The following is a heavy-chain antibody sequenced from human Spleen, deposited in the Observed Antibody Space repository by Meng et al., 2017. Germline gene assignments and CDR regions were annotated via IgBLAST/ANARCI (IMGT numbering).Heavy chain of an antibody. Sequence: VQLQESGPGRVSPSQTLSLTCTVSGGSISSGGYYWSWIRQHPGKGLEWIGYIYYSGSTYYNPSLKSRVTISVDTSKNQFSLKLSSVTAADTAVYYCARDLSGYGWFDPWGQGTLVTVSS. D-gene: IGHD5-18*01. CDR1: GGSISSGGYY. CDR2: IYYSGST. V-gene: IGHV4-31*03. J-gene: IGHJ5*02. CDR3: ARDLSGYGWFDP.